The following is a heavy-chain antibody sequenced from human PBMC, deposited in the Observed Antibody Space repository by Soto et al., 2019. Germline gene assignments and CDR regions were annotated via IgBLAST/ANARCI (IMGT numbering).Heavy chain of an antibody. CDR3: ARGPSTGSVYSSSWHYYYYYGMDV. V-gene: IGHV3-74*01. J-gene: IGHJ6*02. Sequence: GGSLRLSXAASGFTFSSYWMHWVRQAPGKGLVWVSRINSDGSSTSYADSVKGRFTISRDNAKNTLYLQMNSLRAEDTAVYYCARGPSTGSVYSSSWHYYYYYGMDVWGQGTTVTVSS. D-gene: IGHD6-13*01. CDR1: GFTFSSYW. CDR2: INSDGSST.